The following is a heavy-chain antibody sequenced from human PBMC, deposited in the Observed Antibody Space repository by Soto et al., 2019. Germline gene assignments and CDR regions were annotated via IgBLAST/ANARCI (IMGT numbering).Heavy chain of an antibody. CDR1: GFTFSGSA. V-gene: IGHV3-73*01. CDR2: IRSKANSYAT. J-gene: IGHJ5*02. D-gene: IGHD3-22*01. Sequence: GRSLRLSCAASGFTFSGSAMHLVRQASGKGLECVCRIRSKANSYATAYAASVKGRFTISRDDSKNTAYLQMNGLKTEDTAVNYCTTLVVVITRDNWFDPWGQGT. CDR3: TTLVVVITRDNWFDP.